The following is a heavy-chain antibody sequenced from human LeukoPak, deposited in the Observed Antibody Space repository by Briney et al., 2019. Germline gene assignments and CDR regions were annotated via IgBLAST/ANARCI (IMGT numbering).Heavy chain of an antibody. J-gene: IGHJ4*02. Sequence: GGSLSLSCAASGFTVSRNYMSWVRQAPGKGLQGVSVIYSGGSTYYADSVKGRFTISRDNSKNTLYLQMNSLRAEDTAVYYCARGRGSASQHFDYWGQGTLVTVSS. D-gene: IGHD1-26*01. V-gene: IGHV3-53*01. CDR1: GFTVSRNY. CDR2: IYSGGST. CDR3: ARGRGSASQHFDY.